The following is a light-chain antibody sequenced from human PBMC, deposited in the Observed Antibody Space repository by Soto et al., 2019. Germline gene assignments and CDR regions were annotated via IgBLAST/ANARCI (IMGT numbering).Light chain of an antibody. CDR2: LAS. J-gene: IGKJ2*01. CDR3: QQYDNWPPSYT. CDR1: QSINRK. Sequence: EIVMTQSPATLSVSPGERVTLSCRASQSINRKLAWYQQKPGQAPRLLIYLASTRATGIPARFSGSGSGTEFTLTISSLQSEDFAVYYCQQYDNWPPSYTFGQGTKLEIE. V-gene: IGKV3-15*01.